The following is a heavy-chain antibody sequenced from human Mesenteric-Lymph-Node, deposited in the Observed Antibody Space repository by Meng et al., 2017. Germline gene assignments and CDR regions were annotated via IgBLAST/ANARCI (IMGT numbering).Heavy chain of an antibody. CDR1: GFTFSDYY. J-gene: IGHJ4*02. V-gene: IGHV3-11*04. CDR2: ISSSGSTI. D-gene: IGHD3-10*01. CDR3: ARGTYYYGSGSPYFDY. Sequence: GESLKISCAASGFTFSDYYMSWIRQAPGKGLEWVSYISSSGSTIYYADSVKGRFTISRDNAKNSLYLQMNSLRAEDTAVYYCARGTYYYGSGSPYFDYWGQGTLVTVSS.